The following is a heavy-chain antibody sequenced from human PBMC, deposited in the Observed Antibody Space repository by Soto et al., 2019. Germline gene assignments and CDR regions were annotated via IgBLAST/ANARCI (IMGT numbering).Heavy chain of an antibody. CDR1: GYSFTSYW. J-gene: IGHJ6*02. CDR2: IDPSDSYT. Sequence: PGESLKISCKGSGYSFTSYWISWVRQMPGKGLEWMGRIDPSDSYTNYSPSFQGHVTISADKSISTAYLQWSSLKASDTAMYYGARARAAAGAYYYYGMDVWGQGTTVTVSS. V-gene: IGHV5-10-1*01. CDR3: ARARAAAGAYYYYGMDV. D-gene: IGHD6-13*01.